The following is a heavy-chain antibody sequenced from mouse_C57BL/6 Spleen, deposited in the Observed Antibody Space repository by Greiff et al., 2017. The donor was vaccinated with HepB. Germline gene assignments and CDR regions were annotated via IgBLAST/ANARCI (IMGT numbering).Heavy chain of an antibody. CDR2: ISDGGSYT. J-gene: IGHJ2*01. V-gene: IGHV5-4*03. Sequence: DVKLVESGGGLVKPGGSLKLSCAASGFTFSSYAMSWVRQTPEKRLEWVATISDGGSYTYYPDNVKGRFTISRDNAKNNLYLQMSHLKSEDTAMYYCARQLGRSNFDYWGQGTTLTVSS. CDR1: GFTFSSYA. CDR3: ARQLGRSNFDY. D-gene: IGHD4-1*01.